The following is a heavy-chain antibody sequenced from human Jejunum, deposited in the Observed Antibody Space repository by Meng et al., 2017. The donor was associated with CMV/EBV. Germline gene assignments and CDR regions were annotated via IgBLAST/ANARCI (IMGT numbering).Heavy chain of an antibody. Sequence: KASGYPFTDYALHWVRQAPGQGLEWMGWINTDTGNPAYAQGFAGRFVFSLDTSVSTGYLQVNSLRTEDTAVYFCARGPKGSPTIPFLYWGQGTLVTVSS. D-gene: IGHD2/OR15-2a*01. V-gene: IGHV7-4-1*02. CDR2: INTDTGNP. CDR1: GYPFTDYA. CDR3: ARGPKGSPTIPFLY. J-gene: IGHJ4*02.